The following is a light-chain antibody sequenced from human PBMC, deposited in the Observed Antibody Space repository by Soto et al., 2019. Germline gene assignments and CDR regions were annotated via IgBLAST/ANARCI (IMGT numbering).Light chain of an antibody. CDR2: DTS. CDR1: GSNSASFD. Sequence: QSVVTQPRSVSGAPGQRGTISCTGSGSNSASFDVQWYHQLPGTAPQLLIYDTSNRPSGVPDRFSGSKSGTSASLAITGLQAEDEADYYCQSYDNSLTDYYVFGTGT. J-gene: IGLJ1*01. V-gene: IGLV1-40*01. CDR3: QSYDNSLTDYYV.